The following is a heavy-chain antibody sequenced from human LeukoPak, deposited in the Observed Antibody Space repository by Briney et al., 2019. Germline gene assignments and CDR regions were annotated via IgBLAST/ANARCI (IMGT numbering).Heavy chain of an antibody. Sequence: QSRGSLRLSCAASGFTFSNYAMGWVRQAPGKGLEWVSAISSSGGNTYYADSVKGRFTISRDNSENTLYLQLNSLRVEDTAVYYCTKAVVLSTTSSYWGQGTLVTVSS. CDR2: ISSSGGNT. CDR1: GFTFSNYA. CDR3: TKAVVLSTTSSY. J-gene: IGHJ4*02. D-gene: IGHD2-15*01. V-gene: IGHV3-23*01.